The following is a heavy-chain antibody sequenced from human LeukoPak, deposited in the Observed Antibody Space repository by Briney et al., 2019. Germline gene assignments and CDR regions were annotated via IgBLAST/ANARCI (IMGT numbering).Heavy chain of an antibody. J-gene: IGHJ4*02. D-gene: IGHD1-26*01. V-gene: IGHV3-20*04. CDR1: GFTFDDYG. CDR2: INWNGGST. Sequence: GGSLRLSCAASGFTFDDYGMSWVRQAPGKGLEWVSGINWNGGSTGYADSVKGRFTISRDNSKNTLYLQMNSLRAEDTAVYYCARDRYSGIFDYWGQGTLVTVSS. CDR3: ARDRYSGIFDY.